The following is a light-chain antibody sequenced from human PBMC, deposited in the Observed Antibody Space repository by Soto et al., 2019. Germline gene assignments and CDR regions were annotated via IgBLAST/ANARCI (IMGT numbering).Light chain of an antibody. CDR3: QQSYSTPWT. CDR2: KAS. Sequence: DIQMTQSPSTLSASVVDIVTITCRASQSISSWLAWYQQKPGKAPKLLIYKASSLESGVPSRFSGSGSGTDFTLTISSLQPEDFATYYCQQSYSTPWTCGQGTKVDIK. J-gene: IGKJ1*01. V-gene: IGKV1-5*03. CDR1: QSISSW.